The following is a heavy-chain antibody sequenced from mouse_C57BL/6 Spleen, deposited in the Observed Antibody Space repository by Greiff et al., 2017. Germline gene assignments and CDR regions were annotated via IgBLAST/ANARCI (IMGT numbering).Heavy chain of an antibody. CDR3: GRHGGAMDY. CDR1: GFSFNTYA. J-gene: IGHJ4*01. Sequence: EVMLVESGGGLVQPKGSLKLSCAASGFSFNTYAMNWVRQAPGKGLEWVARIRSKSNNYATYYADSVKDRFTISRDDSESMLYLQMNNLKTEDTAMYYCGRHGGAMDYWGQGTSVTVSS. V-gene: IGHV10-1*01. CDR2: IRSKSNNYAT.